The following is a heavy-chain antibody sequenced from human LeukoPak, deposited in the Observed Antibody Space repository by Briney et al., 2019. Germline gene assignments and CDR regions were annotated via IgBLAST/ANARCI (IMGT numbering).Heavy chain of an antibody. D-gene: IGHD2-2*01. V-gene: IGHV4-4*07. J-gene: IGHJ5*02. Sequence: SETLSLTCTVSGGSIGSYYWSWIRQPAGKGLEWIGRIYTSGSTNYNPSLKSRVTISVDTSKNQFSLKLSSVTAADTAVYYCARFPAVVPAAPGWFDPWGQGTLVTVSS. CDR2: IYTSGST. CDR3: ARFPAVVPAAPGWFDP. CDR1: GGSIGSYY.